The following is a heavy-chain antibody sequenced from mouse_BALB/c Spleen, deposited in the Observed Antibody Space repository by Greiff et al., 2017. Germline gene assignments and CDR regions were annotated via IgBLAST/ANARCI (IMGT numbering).Heavy chain of an antibody. CDR1: CYTFTNYW. D-gene: IGHD2-3*01. CDR2: IYPGGGYT. V-gene: IGHV1-63*02. J-gene: IGHJ3*01. CDR3: ARVGDGYYVWFAY. Sequence: QVQLQQSGAELVRPGTSVTISCKASCYTFTNYWRGWVQQRPGHGLEWIGDIYPGGGYTNYHEKFKGKATLTADTSSSTAYMQLSSLTSEASAVYFCARVGDGYYVWFAYWGQGTLVTVSA.